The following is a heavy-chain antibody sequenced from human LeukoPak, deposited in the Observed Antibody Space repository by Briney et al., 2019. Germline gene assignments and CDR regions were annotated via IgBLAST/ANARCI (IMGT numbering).Heavy chain of an antibody. Sequence: PGRSLRLSCAASGFTFDDYGMSWVPQAPGKGLESLSGINWNGDRTDYADSVKGRFTISRDNAKKSLYLQMNSLRAEDTALYYCARRGFYGSGTYQDYWGQGTLVTVSS. V-gene: IGHV3-20*04. CDR1: GFTFDDYG. D-gene: IGHD3-10*01. J-gene: IGHJ4*02. CDR3: ARRGFYGSGTYQDY. CDR2: INWNGDRT.